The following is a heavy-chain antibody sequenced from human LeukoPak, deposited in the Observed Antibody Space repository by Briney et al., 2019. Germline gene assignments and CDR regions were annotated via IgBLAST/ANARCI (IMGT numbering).Heavy chain of an antibody. D-gene: IGHD4-17*01. CDR1: GYTLTELS. CDR3: ATPKNDYGDYNWFDP. V-gene: IGHV1-24*01. CDR2: FDPEDGET. Sequence: ASVKVSCKVSGYTLTELSMHWVRKAPGKGLEWMGGFDPEDGETIYAQKFQGRVTMTEDTSTDTAYMELSSLRSEDTAVYYCATPKNDYGDYNWFDPWGQGTLVTVSS. J-gene: IGHJ5*02.